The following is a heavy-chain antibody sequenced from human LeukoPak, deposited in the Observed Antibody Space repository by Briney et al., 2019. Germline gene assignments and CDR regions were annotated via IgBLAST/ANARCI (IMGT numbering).Heavy chain of an antibody. CDR1: GGSISSSSYY. J-gene: IGHJ4*02. D-gene: IGHD3-3*01. CDR3: ARHEDGLEWLLW. V-gene: IGHV4-39*01. Sequence: SETLSLTCTVSGGSISSSSYYWGWIRQPPGKGLEWIGSIYYSGSTYYNPSLKSRVTISVDTSKNQFSLKLSSVTAADTAVYYCARHEDGLEWLLWWGQGTLVTVSS. CDR2: IYYSGST.